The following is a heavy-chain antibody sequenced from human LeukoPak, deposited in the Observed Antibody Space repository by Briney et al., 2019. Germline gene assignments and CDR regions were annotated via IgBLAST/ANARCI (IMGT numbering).Heavy chain of an antibody. CDR1: GGSISSSSYY. Sequence: SETLSLTCTVSGGSISSSSYYWGWIRQPPGKGLEWIGSIYYGGSTYYNPSLKSRVTISVDTSKNQFSLKLSSVTAADTAVYYCASPGYIDYWGQGTLVTVSS. J-gene: IGHJ4*02. CDR3: ASPGYIDY. V-gene: IGHV4-39*01. CDR2: IYYGGST.